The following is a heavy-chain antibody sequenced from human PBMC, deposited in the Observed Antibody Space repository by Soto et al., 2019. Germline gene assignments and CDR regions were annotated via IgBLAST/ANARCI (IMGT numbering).Heavy chain of an antibody. D-gene: IGHD2-21*02. CDR3: AREDTAWPLDYGLDV. CDR1: AFSLSPYS. Sequence: PGLTRRLPWSAGAFSLSPYSMHWARQPPGKGLGWVSSIGRLGDIYYADSVTCRYSISRYNARSSLSLQMNSIRDEHTPVCYCAREDTAWPLDYGLDVWGQGTTVTVSS. CDR2: IGRLGDI. J-gene: IGHJ6*02. V-gene: IGHV3-21*01.